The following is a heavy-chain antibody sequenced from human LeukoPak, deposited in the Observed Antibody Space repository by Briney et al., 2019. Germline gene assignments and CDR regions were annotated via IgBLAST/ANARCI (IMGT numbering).Heavy chain of an antibody. V-gene: IGHV3-74*01. CDR2: INDDGSFR. CDR1: GITFSGAW. Sequence: PGGSLRLSCAASGITFSGAWMHWVRQAPGKGLVWVSRINDDGSFRRYANSVKGRFTISRDNAKNTLFLQMDSLRAEDTAVYYCARVSGPAMNEYYHLRGQGTLVTVSS. D-gene: IGHD2-8*02. J-gene: IGHJ1*01. CDR3: ARVSGPAMNEYYHL.